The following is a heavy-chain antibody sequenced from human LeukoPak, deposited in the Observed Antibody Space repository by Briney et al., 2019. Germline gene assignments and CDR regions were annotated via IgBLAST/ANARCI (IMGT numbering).Heavy chain of an antibody. D-gene: IGHD3-10*01. Sequence: GGSLRLSYAASGFTFSSYAMSWVRQAPGKGLEWVSGISGSGGSTYFADSVKGRFTISRDNSKNTVYLQINSLRAEDTAVYYCAKDPRTWFGELLSPSYFDYWGLGTLVTVSS. V-gene: IGHV3-23*01. CDR2: ISGSGGST. CDR3: AKDPRTWFGELLSPSYFDY. CDR1: GFTFSSYA. J-gene: IGHJ4*02.